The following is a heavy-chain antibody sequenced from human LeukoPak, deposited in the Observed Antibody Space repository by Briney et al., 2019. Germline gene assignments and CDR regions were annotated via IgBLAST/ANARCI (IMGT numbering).Heavy chain of an antibody. J-gene: IGHJ3*02. CDR1: GFTFSSYA. CDR2: ISYDGSNK. Sequence: PGRSLRLSCAASGFTFSSYAMHWVRQAPGKGLEWVAVISYDGSNKYYADPVKGRFTISRDNSKNTLYLQMNSLRAEDSAEYYCAKSLLTTATGTGRAFDIRGQGTMVTVSA. D-gene: IGHD1-1*01. V-gene: IGHV3-30-3*01. CDR3: AKSLLTTATGTGRAFDI.